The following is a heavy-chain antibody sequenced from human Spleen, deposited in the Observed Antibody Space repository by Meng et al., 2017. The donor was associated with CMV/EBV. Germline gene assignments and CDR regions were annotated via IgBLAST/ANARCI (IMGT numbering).Heavy chain of an antibody. CDR1: GGTFSSYA. J-gene: IGHJ4*02. D-gene: IGHD3-22*01. V-gene: IGHV1-69*12. CDR3: ARDREGSSGYYYDY. CDR2: IIPIFGTA. Sequence: QGRLWQSGAEVKKPGSSVKVSCKASGGTFSSYAISWVRQAPGQGLEWMGGIIPIFGTANYAQKFQGRVTITADESTSTAYMELSSLRSEDTAVYYCARDREGSSGYYYDYWGQGTLVTVSS.